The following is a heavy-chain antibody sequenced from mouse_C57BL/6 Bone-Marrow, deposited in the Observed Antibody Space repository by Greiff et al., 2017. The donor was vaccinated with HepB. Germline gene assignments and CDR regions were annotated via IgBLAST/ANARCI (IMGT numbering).Heavy chain of an antibody. J-gene: IGHJ4*01. V-gene: IGHV5-15*01. CDR3: ARQNPPYYYGSSYDYAMDY. Sequence: EVKLLESGGGLVQPGGSLKLSCAASGFTFSDYGMAWVRQAPRKGPEWVAFISNLAYSIYYADTVTGRFTISRENAKNTLYLEMSSLRSEDTAMYYCARQNPPYYYGSSYDYAMDYWGQGTSVTVSS. CDR2: ISNLAYSI. CDR1: GFTFSDYG. D-gene: IGHD1-1*01.